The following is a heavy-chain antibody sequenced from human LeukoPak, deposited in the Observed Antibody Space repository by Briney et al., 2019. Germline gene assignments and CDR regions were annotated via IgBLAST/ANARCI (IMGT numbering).Heavy chain of an antibody. J-gene: IGHJ4*02. CDR2: ISDSGDAT. Sequence: GGSLRLSCEGTGCIFSYYGMNWVRQAPGKGLEWVSAISDSGDATYYADSVKGRFTISRDNSKSTLYLQMNNLRAEDTALYYCAKERGHSKPFDYWGQGTLVTVSS. V-gene: IGHV3-23*01. CDR3: AKERGHSKPFDY. D-gene: IGHD4-23*01. CDR1: GCIFSYYG.